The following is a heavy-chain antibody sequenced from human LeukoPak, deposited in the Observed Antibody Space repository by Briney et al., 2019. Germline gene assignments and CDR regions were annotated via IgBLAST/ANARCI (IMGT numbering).Heavy chain of an antibody. CDR2: IKEDGTEK. CDR1: GFTFSQYW. V-gene: IGHV3-7*01. D-gene: IGHD1-26*01. J-gene: IGHJ4*02. CDR3: VRAGWELDY. Sequence: GGSLRLSCAASGFTFSQYWMSWVRQAPGKGLEWVAHIKEDGTEKYYVDSVKGRFTISRDDAKNSLYLHMNSLRAEDTAVYYCVRAGWELDYWGQGTLVTVSS.